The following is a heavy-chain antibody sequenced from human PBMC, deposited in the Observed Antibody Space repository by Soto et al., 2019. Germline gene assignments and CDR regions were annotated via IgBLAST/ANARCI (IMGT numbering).Heavy chain of an antibody. CDR1: GFTFSSYW. CDR2: INRYGSST. J-gene: IGHJ3*02. D-gene: IGHD3-22*01. CDR3: ASGGDSSYYDSSGYPAAFDI. Sequence: EVQLVESGGGLVQPGGSQRLSCEGSGFTFSSYWMHWVRQAPGKGLVWVSRINRYGSSTSYADSVKGRFTISRDNAKKAVYLRMTSLRAGDTAVYYCASGGDSSYYDSSGYPAAFDIWGQGTMVTVSS. V-gene: IGHV3-74*01.